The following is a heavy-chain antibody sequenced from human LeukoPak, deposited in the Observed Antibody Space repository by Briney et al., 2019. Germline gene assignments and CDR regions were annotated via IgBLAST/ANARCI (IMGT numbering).Heavy chain of an antibody. CDR1: GGSISSSTYY. Sequence: SETLSLTCTVSGGSISSSTYYWGWVRQSPGKGMGWIGCIYYSGSTYYNPSRKRRVTISVDTTKNQCSLKLSSVTAADTAVYYCARQERSSRGTGNYYMDLWGKGTTVTVSS. D-gene: IGHD3-22*01. V-gene: IGHV4-39*01. J-gene: IGHJ6*03. CDR2: IYYSGST. CDR3: ARQERSSRGTGNYYMDL.